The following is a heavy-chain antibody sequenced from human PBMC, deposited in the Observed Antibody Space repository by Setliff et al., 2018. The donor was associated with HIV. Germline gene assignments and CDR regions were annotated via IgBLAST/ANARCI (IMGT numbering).Heavy chain of an antibody. D-gene: IGHD3-9*01. V-gene: IGHV3-30*02. CDR3: ARDNGRYFDRGWFDP. Sequence: GGSLRLSCAASGFTFSSYGMHWVRQAPGKGLEWVAFIRYDGGNKYYADSVKGRFTISRDNSKNTLYLQMNSLRAEDTAVYYCARDNGRYFDRGWFDPWGQGALVTVSS. CDR1: GFTFSSYG. J-gene: IGHJ5*02. CDR2: IRYDGGNK.